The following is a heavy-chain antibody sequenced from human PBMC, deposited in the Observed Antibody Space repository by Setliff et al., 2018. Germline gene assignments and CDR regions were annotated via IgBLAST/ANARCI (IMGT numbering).Heavy chain of an antibody. CDR1: GISITSGHY. CDR2: IYHRGRT. V-gene: IGHV4-38-2*01. Sequence: LSLTCAVSGISITSGHYWGWIRQPPGKGLEWIATIYHRGRTYYNPSLDSRVTISLDTSKNQYSLRLRSVTAADTAVYYCASPRRDDLDTPFDPFDIWGHGTRVTVSS. CDR3: ASPRRDDLDTPFDPFDI. J-gene: IGHJ3*02. D-gene: IGHD1-1*01.